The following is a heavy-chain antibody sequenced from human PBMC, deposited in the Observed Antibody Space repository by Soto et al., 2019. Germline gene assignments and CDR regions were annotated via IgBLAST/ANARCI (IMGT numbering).Heavy chain of an antibody. D-gene: IGHD1-1*01. CDR1: GYTFTSYD. CDR3: ARRAETNGWNGFGADKYYFDF. CDR2: MNPNTGNS. V-gene: IGHV1-8*01. Sequence: ASVKVSCKASGYTFTSYDIYWVRQATGQGLEWMGWMNPNTGNSGYAQKFQGRVTVTSDTSINTVYMELSSMRSEDTAVYYCARRAETNGWNGFGADKYYFDFWGQGTLVTVSS. J-gene: IGHJ4*02.